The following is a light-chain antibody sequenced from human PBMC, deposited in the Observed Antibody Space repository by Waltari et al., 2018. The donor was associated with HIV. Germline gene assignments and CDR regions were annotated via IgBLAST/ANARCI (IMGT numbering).Light chain of an antibody. CDR1: ARAIGFSNF. CDR2: RGT. CDR3: TSYSYSHHFA. V-gene: IGLV2-14*01. Sequence: QSVLTQPASVSGSPGPSISISCTGTARAIGFSNFLPWYQHLPGKAPRLIIYRGTARASGISSRFSASKSGNTASLSISGLQLEDEGDYYCTSYSYSHHFAFGGGTTLTVL. J-gene: IGLJ3*02.